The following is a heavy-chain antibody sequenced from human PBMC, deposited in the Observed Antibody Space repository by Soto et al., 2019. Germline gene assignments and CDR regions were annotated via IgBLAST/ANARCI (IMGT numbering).Heavy chain of an antibody. D-gene: IGHD6-13*01. V-gene: IGHV4-34*01. Sequence: PSETLSLTCAVYGGCFSGYYWSWIRQPPGKGLEWIGEINHSGSTNYNPSLKSRVTISVDTSKNQFSLKLSSVTAADTAVYYCARGAFSSSFSTNWFDPWGQGTLVTVSS. CDR1: GGCFSGYY. J-gene: IGHJ5*02. CDR3: ARGAFSSSFSTNWFDP. CDR2: INHSGST.